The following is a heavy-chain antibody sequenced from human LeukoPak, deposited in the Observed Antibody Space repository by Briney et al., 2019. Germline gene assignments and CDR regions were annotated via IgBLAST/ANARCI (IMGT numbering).Heavy chain of an antibody. V-gene: IGHV4-4*07. J-gene: IGHJ3*02. CDR1: GGSISSYY. D-gene: IGHD6-6*01. Sequence: PSETLSLTCSVSGGSISSYYWSWIRQPAGKGLEWMGRIYTSGSTNYNPSLKSRVTMSVDTSKDQLSLKLSSWTVGATAVFNVAGDSSPDRAFDIWGQGTMVTVCS. CDR3: AGDSSPDRAFDI. CDR2: IYTSGST.